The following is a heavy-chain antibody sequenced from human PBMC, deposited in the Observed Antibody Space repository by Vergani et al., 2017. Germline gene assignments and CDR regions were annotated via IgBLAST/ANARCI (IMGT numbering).Heavy chain of an antibody. D-gene: IGHD3-10*01. CDR2: IIPIFGTA. Sequence: QVQLVQSGAEVKKPGSSVKVSCKASGGTFSSYAISWVRQAPGQGLEWMGGIIPIFGTANYAQKFQGRVTITADESTSTAYMELSSLRSEDTAVYYCARGGRXEWFGEVSTLYYYYYMDVWGKGTTVTVSS. J-gene: IGHJ6*03. CDR3: ARGGRXEWFGEVSTLYYYYYMDV. V-gene: IGHV1-69*01. CDR1: GGTFSSYA.